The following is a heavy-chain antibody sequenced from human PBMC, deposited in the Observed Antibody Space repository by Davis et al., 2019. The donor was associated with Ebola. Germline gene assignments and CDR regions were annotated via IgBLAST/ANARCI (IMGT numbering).Heavy chain of an antibody. CDR1: GDTLTSYA. Sequence: AASVKVSCKAVGDTLTSYAMTWVRQAPGQGLEWLGGIIPVFRTANYAQKFQGRVTITADEPTRTAYMELNGLRSEDTAVYYCAHLGPQRYCSGGGCHGYLDYWGQGTLVTVSS. V-gene: IGHV1-69*13. D-gene: IGHD2-15*01. CDR2: IIPVFRTA. J-gene: IGHJ4*02. CDR3: AHLGPQRYCSGGGCHGYLDY.